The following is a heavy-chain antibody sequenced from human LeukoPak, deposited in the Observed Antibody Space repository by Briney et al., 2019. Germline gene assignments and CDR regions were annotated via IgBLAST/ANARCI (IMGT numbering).Heavy chain of an antibody. J-gene: IGHJ6*03. CDR2: IRYDGSNK. D-gene: IGHD6-13*01. CDR3: ARAAIAAARIYYYMDV. V-gene: IGHV3-30*02. CDR1: GFTFISYG. Sequence: PGGSLRLSCAASGFTFISYGMHWVRQAPGKGLEWVTFIRYDGSNKYYADSVKGRFTISRDNAKNSLYLQMNSLKAEDTAVYYCARAAIAAARIYYYMDVWGKGTTVTVSS.